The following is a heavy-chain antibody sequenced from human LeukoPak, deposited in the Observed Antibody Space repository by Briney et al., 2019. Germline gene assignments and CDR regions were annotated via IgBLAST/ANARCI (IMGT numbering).Heavy chain of an antibody. CDR3: ARVSLSFELVLFDY. Sequence: GGSLRLSCAASGFTFSSYSMNWVRQAPGKGLEWVSSISSSSSYIYYADSVKGRFTISRDSAKNSLYLQMNSLRAEDTAVYYCARVSLSFELVLFDYWGQGTLVTVSS. CDR1: GFTFSSYS. D-gene: IGHD6-13*01. V-gene: IGHV3-21*01. J-gene: IGHJ4*02. CDR2: ISSSSSYI.